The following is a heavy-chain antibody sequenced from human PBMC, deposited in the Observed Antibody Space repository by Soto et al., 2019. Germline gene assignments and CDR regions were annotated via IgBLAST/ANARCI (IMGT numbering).Heavy chain of an antibody. Sequence: GGSLRLSCAASGFTFSSYSMNWVRQAPGKGLEWVSSISSSSSYIYYADSVKGRFTISRDNAKNSLYLQMNSLRAEDTAVYYCARDTADYYGSGSYQTTLYYYYGMDVWGQGTTVTVSS. V-gene: IGHV3-21*01. J-gene: IGHJ6*02. D-gene: IGHD3-10*01. CDR1: GFTFSSYS. CDR3: ARDTADYYGSGSYQTTLYYYYGMDV. CDR2: ISSSSSYI.